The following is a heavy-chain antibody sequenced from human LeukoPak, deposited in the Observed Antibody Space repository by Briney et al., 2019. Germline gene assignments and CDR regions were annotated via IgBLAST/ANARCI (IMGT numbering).Heavy chain of an antibody. CDR3: AKESGDFWSGLLYFDY. Sequence: GGSLRLSCAASGFTFSSYAMSWVRQAPGKGLEGVSAISGSGGSTYYADSVKGRFTISRDNSKNTLYLQMNSLRAEDTAVYYCAKESGDFWSGLLYFDYWGQGTLVTVSS. CDR1: GFTFSSYA. V-gene: IGHV3-23*01. D-gene: IGHD3-3*01. J-gene: IGHJ4*02. CDR2: ISGSGGST.